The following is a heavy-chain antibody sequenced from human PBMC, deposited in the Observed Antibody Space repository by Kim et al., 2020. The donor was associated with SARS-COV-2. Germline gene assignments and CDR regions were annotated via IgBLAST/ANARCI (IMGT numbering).Heavy chain of an antibody. CDR3: ASDNHYYDSSGYPGGY. J-gene: IGHJ4*02. D-gene: IGHD3-22*01. Sequence: SLKSRVTISVDTSKNQFSLKLSSVTAADTAVYYCASDNHYYDSSGYPGGYWGQGTLVTVSS. V-gene: IGHV4-39*01.